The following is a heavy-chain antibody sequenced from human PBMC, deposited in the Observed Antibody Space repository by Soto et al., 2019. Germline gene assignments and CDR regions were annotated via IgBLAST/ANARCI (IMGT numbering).Heavy chain of an antibody. J-gene: IGHJ6*02. CDR2: IIPLFGTT. V-gene: IGHV1-69*01. CDR1: GDTFKNCV. D-gene: IGHD7-27*01. CDR3: AAELGFGKLAVV. Sequence: QVQVVQSGVEVRRPGSSVKVSCKASGDTFKNCVISWVRQAPGQGLEWMGGIIPLFGTTDFAQRFQVRLTITTDESTTTAYMALSRLRSEDTATYYCAAELGFGKLAVVWGQGTTVIVSS.